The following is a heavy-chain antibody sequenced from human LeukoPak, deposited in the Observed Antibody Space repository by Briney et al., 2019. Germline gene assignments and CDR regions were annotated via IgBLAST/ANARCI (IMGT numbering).Heavy chain of an antibody. Sequence: GGSLRLSCAASGFTVNTNYMTWVRQAPGKGLEWVAVIYSGGITYYADTVKGRFTISRDNSKNTLYLQMNSLRPEDTAIYFCARRHSSGSNWGQGTLVSVSS. V-gene: IGHV3-66*02. CDR3: ARRHSSGSN. D-gene: IGHD6-19*01. CDR1: GFTVNTNY. J-gene: IGHJ4*02. CDR2: IYSGGIT.